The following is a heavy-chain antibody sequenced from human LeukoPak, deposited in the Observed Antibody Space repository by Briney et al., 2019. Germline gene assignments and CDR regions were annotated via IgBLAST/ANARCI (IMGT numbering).Heavy chain of an antibody. CDR2: IKSKTDGGTT. CDR3: TTDSSGWYGFDY. J-gene: IGHJ4*02. V-gene: IGHV3-15*01. Sequence: GGSLRLSCAASGFTFSNAWMSWFGKDQGKGRRWVGRIKSKTDGGTTDYAAPVKGRFTISRDDSKNTLYLQMNSLKTEDTAVYYCTTDSSGWYGFDYWGQGTLVTVSS. D-gene: IGHD6-19*01. CDR1: GFTFSNAW.